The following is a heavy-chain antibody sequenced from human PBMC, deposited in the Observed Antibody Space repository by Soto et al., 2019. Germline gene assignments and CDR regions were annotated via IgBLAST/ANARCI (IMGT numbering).Heavy chain of an antibody. Sequence: SETLYLTCTVSGGSISSGGYYWSWIRQHPGKGLEWIGYIYYSGSTHYNPSLKSRVTISVDTSKNQFSLKLSSVTAADTAVYYCARDSPYGDYVFFDYWGQGTLVTVS. V-gene: IGHV4-30-4*08. J-gene: IGHJ4*02. CDR2: IYYSGST. CDR1: GGSISSGGYY. CDR3: ARDSPYGDYVFFDY. D-gene: IGHD4-17*01.